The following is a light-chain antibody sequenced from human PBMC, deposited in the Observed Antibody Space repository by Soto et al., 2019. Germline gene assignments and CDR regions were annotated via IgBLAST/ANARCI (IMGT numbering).Light chain of an antibody. CDR2: DVA. Sequence: QSALTQPVSVSGSPGQSITIPCTGTSSDIGAYDSVSWYQQYPGKAPKLIIYDVANRASGVSDRLSGSKSGNTASLTISGLQAEDEADYYCSSYTTFSTLVLGGGTKLTVL. CDR3: SSYTTFSTLV. J-gene: IGLJ3*02. CDR1: SSDIGAYDS. V-gene: IGLV2-14*01.